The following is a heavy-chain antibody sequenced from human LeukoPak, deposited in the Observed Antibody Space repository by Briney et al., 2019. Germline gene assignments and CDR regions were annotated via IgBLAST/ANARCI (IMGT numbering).Heavy chain of an antibody. CDR3: ARPNYYYYGMDV. CDR1: GGSISSYY. V-gene: IGHV4-39*01. Sequence: MASETLSLTCTVSGGSISSYYWSWIRQPPGKGLEWIGSIYYSGSTYYNPSLKSRVTISVDTSKNQFSLKLSSVTAADTAVYYCARPNYYYYGMDVWGQGTTVTVSS. J-gene: IGHJ6*02. CDR2: IYYSGST.